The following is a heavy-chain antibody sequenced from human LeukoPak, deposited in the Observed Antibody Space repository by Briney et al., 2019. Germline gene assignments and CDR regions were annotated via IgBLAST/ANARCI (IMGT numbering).Heavy chain of an antibody. CDR2: IYYSGST. CDR3: ARLGDPLPLDY. CDR1: GGSISSSSYY. V-gene: IGHV4-39*01. J-gene: IGHJ4*02. D-gene: IGHD3-10*01. Sequence: SETLSLTCTVSGGSISSSSYYWGWIRQPPGKGLEWIGSIYYSGSTYYNPSLKSRVTISVDTSKNQFSLKLGSVTAADTAVYYCARLGDPLPLDYWGQGTLVTVSS.